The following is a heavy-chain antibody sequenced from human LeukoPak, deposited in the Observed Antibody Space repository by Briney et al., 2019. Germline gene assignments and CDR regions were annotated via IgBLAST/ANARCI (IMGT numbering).Heavy chain of an antibody. D-gene: IGHD5-24*01. CDR3: ARQAPRRDGYYLDAFDI. Sequence: KPSETLSLTCTASGGSISSSSYYWGWIRQPPGKGLEWIGSIYYSGSTYYNPSLKSRVTISVDTSKNQFSLKLSSVTAADTAVYYCARQAPRRDGYYLDAFDIWGQGTMVTVSS. CDR1: GGSISSSSYY. CDR2: IYYSGST. V-gene: IGHV4-39*01. J-gene: IGHJ3*02.